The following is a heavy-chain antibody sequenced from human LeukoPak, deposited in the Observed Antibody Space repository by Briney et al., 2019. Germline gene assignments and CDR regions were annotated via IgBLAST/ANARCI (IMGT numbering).Heavy chain of an antibody. V-gene: IGHV3-30-3*01. CDR3: AREPPQQLALYYYYYGMDV. D-gene: IGHD6-13*01. CDR2: ISYDGSNK. J-gene: IGHJ6*02. Sequence: GRSLRLSCAASGFTFSSYAMHWVRQAPGKGLEWVAVISYDGSNKYYADSVKGRFTISRDNSKNTLYLQMNSLRAEDTAVYYCAREPPQQLALYYYYYGMDVWGQGTTVTVSS. CDR1: GFTFSSYA.